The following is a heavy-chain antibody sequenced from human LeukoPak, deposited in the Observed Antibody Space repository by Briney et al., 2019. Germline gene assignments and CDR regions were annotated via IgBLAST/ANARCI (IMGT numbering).Heavy chain of an antibody. D-gene: IGHD2-21*02. Sequence: GGSLRLSCAASGFTFSNAWMSWVRQAPGKGLEWVSTISGSDGSTYYADSVKGRFTISRDNSKNTLYLQMNSLRAEDTAIYYCAKGCGGGCYSTFDYWGQGSLVTVSS. CDR3: AKGCGGGCYSTFDY. V-gene: IGHV3-23*01. CDR2: ISGSDGST. J-gene: IGHJ4*02. CDR1: GFTFSNAW.